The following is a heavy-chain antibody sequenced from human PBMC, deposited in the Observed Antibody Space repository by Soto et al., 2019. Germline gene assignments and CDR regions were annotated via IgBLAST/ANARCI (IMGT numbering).Heavy chain of an antibody. CDR3: ARRRIMLCAPHLDV. V-gene: IGHV3-7*01. D-gene: IGHD2-8*01. J-gene: IGHJ6*03. CDR2: IKPDGSEK. Sequence: GGSMRLSCSPCGVASRTYWMSWVRQGPGKGLEWVANIKPDGSEKPYADSVKGRFTISRDNAKNSLYLQMSSLRAEDTAVHYCARRRIMLCAPHLDVWRKGTRVTVCS. CDR1: GVASRTYW.